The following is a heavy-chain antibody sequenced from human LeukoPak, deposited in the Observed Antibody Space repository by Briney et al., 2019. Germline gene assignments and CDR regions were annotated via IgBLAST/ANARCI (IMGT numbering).Heavy chain of an antibody. V-gene: IGHV4-59*08. Sequence: PSETLSLTCTVSGGSISSYYWSWIRQPPGKGLEWIGSIYHSGSTYYNPSLKSRVTISVDTSKNQFSLKLSSVTAADTAVYYCARLSSGSYYPNDYWGQGTLVTVSS. J-gene: IGHJ4*02. CDR2: IYHSGST. CDR3: ARLSSGSYYPNDY. CDR1: GGSISSYY. D-gene: IGHD3-10*01.